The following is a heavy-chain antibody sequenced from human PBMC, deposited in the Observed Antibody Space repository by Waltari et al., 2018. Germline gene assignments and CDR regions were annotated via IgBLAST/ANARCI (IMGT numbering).Heavy chain of an antibody. V-gene: IGHV3-23*01. J-gene: IGHJ5*02. CDR3: AKNANANYINWFDP. CDR2: ITGSGDNT. Sequence: EVQLLESGGGLVQPGGFLRSSCVASGFTFSNYALSWVCQAPGKGLEWVSGITGSGDNTYYAGSVKGRFTISRDNSKNTLSLQMNSLRDDDTAVYSCAKNANANYINWFDPWGQGTLVTVSS. CDR1: GFTFSNYA. D-gene: IGHD1-7*01.